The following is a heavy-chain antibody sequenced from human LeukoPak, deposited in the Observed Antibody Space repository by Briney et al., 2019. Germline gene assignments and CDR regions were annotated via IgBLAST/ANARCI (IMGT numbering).Heavy chain of an antibody. CDR3: ASSSSSGWYYYYYMDV. Sequence: SVKVPCKASGGTFSSYAISWVRQAPGQGLEWMGGIIPIFGTANYAQKFQGRVTITTDESTSTAYMELSSLRSEDTAVYYCASSSSSGWYYYYYMDVWGKGTTVTVSS. J-gene: IGHJ6*03. V-gene: IGHV1-69*05. D-gene: IGHD6-6*01. CDR1: GGTFSSYA. CDR2: IIPIFGTA.